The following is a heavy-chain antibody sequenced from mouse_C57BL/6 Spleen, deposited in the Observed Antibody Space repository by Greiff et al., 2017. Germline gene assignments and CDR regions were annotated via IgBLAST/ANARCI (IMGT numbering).Heavy chain of an antibody. D-gene: IGHD1-1*01. CDR3: TTGHYRDYAMDY. Sequence: VQLQQSGAELVRPGASVKLSCTASGFNIKDDYMHWVKQRPEQGLEWIGWIDPENGDTEYASKFQGKATITAATSSNTAYLQLSSLTSEDTAVYYCTTGHYRDYAMDYWGQGTSVTVSS. V-gene: IGHV14-4*01. CDR2: IDPENGDT. J-gene: IGHJ4*01. CDR1: GFNIKDDY.